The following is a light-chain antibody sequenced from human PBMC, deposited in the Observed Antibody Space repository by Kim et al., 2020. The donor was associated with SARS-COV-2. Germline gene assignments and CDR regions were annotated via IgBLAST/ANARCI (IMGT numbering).Light chain of an antibody. CDR2: KAS. CDR1: QSISSW. V-gene: IGKV1-5*03. Sequence: STLSAAVGDRVTIPCRASQSISSWLAWYQQKPGKAPKLLIYKASSLESGVPSRFSGSGSGTEFTLTISSLQPDDFATYYCQQYRTFGQGTKVDIK. J-gene: IGKJ1*01. CDR3: QQYRT.